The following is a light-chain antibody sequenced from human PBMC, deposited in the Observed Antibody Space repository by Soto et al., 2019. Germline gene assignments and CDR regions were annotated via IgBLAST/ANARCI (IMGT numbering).Light chain of an antibody. CDR2: GNS. CDR3: QSYDSRLSGSHV. J-gene: IGLJ1*01. Sequence: QSVLTQPPSVSGAPGQRVTISCTGSSSNIGAGYDVHWYQQLPGTAPKLLIHGNSNRPSGVPDRFSGSKSGTSASLAITGLQAEDEADYYCQSYDSRLSGSHVFGTGTKLTVL. CDR1: SSNIGAGYD. V-gene: IGLV1-40*01.